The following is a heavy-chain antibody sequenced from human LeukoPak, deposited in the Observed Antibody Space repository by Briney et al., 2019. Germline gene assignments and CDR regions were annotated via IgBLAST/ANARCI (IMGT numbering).Heavy chain of an antibody. CDR3: AKDLEYCGGDCYSDQFDY. Sequence: GGSLRLSCAASGFTFDDYAMHWVRQAPGKGLEWVSTASWNSASIAYAASVKGRFTISRDNSKNTLYLQMNSLTAEDTAVYYCAKDLEYCGGDCYSDQFDYWGQGTLVTVSS. CDR1: GFTFDDYA. V-gene: IGHV3-9*01. J-gene: IGHJ4*02. CDR2: ASWNSASI. D-gene: IGHD2-21*01.